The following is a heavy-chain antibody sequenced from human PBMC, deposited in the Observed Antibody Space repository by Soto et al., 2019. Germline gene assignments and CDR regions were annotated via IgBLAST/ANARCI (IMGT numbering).Heavy chain of an antibody. CDR3: AFNSGSGSYYFDY. Sequence: EGQLLESGGGLVQPGGSLRLSCAASGFTFSSYAMWWVRQAPGKGLECVSAISGGGETTYYADSVKGRFTISRDNSKNTLYLQMNSLRAEDTAVYYCAFNSGSGSYYFDYWGQGTLVTVSS. CDR1: GFTFSSYA. CDR2: ISGGGETT. V-gene: IGHV3-23*01. D-gene: IGHD3-10*01. J-gene: IGHJ4*02.